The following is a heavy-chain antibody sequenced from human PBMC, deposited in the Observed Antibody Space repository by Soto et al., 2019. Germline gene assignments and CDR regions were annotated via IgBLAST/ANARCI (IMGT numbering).Heavy chain of an antibody. V-gene: IGHV1-18*01. Sequence: QVQLVQSGPEVKKPGASVKVSCKASAYTFTSYGITWARQAPGQGLDWMGWISAYNGNTNYAQKFQGRVTMATDTSTSTAYMELRSLTSDDTAVYYCARDYGSGSYRFDPWGQGTLVTVSS. CDR2: ISAYNGNT. J-gene: IGHJ5*02. CDR1: AYTFTSYG. D-gene: IGHD3-10*01. CDR3: ARDYGSGSYRFDP.